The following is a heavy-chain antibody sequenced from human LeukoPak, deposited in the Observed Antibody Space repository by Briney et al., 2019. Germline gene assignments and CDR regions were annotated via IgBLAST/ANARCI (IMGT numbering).Heavy chain of an antibody. CDR3: ARGVVPAATLRY. Sequence: ASVKVSCKASGYTFTSYAMHWVRQAPGQRLEWMGWINAGNGNTKYSQKFQGRVTITRDTSASTAYMELSGLRSEDTAVYYCARGVVPAATLRYWGQGTLVTVSS. CDR1: GYTFTSYA. V-gene: IGHV1-3*01. J-gene: IGHJ4*02. D-gene: IGHD2-2*01. CDR2: INAGNGNT.